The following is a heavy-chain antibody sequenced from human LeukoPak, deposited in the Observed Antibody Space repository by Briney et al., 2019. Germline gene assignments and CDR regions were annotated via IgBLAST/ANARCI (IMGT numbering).Heavy chain of an antibody. V-gene: IGHV3-7*03. CDR1: GFTFSSYW. J-gene: IGHJ4*02. D-gene: IGHD2-2*01. Sequence: PGGSLRLSCAASGFTFSSYWMSWVRQAPGKGLEWVANIKQDGSEKYYADSVKGRFTISRDNAKNSLYLQMNSLRAEDTALYYCAKDIVVVPAAMSFDYWGQGTLVTVSS. CDR3: AKDIVVVPAAMSFDY. CDR2: IKQDGSEK.